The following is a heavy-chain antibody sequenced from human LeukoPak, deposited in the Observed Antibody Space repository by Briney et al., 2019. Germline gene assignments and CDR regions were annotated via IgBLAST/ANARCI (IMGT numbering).Heavy chain of an antibody. Sequence: PGGSLRLSCAASGFTFSSYGMHWVRQAPGKGLEWVAFIRYDGSNKYYADSVKGRFTISRDNSKNTLYLQMNSLRAEDTAVYYCARPRNRYNWNYGHFDYWGQGALVTVSS. D-gene: IGHD1-7*01. CDR1: GFTFSSYG. CDR3: ARPRNRYNWNYGHFDY. V-gene: IGHV3-30*02. CDR2: IRYDGSNK. J-gene: IGHJ4*02.